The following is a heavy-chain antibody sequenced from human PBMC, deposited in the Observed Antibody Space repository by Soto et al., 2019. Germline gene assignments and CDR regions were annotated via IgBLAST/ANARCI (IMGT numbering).Heavy chain of an antibody. J-gene: IGHJ6*02. CDR2: ISYSSNTI. Sequence: EVQLVESGGGLVQPGGSLRLSCAASGLAFSSYSMNWVRQAPGXGLEWVSYISYSSNTIYYADSVKGRFTISRDNXXXXXXXXXXXXXXXXXXXXXXXXXXLXXRSPRVYNGMDVWGQGTTVTVSS. CDR1: GLAFSSYS. CDR3: XXXXLXXRSPRVYNGMDV. V-gene: IGHV3-48*01.